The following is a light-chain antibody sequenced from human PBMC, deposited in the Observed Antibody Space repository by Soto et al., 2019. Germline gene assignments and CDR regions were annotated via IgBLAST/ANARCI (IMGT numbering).Light chain of an antibody. Sequence: EMVMTQSPATLSVSPGERATLSCRASQSVSSTYLAWYQQKPGQAPRLLIFGASSRATGIPDRFSGSGSGTDFTLTIRRMEPEDFAVYYCQQFSSTPSWTFGQGNKVDIK. V-gene: IGKV3-20*01. CDR2: GAS. CDR3: QQFSSTPSWT. CDR1: QSVSSTY. J-gene: IGKJ1*01.